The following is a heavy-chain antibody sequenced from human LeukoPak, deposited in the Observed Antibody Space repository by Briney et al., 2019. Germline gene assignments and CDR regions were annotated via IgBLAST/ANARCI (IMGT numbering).Heavy chain of an antibody. CDR1: GFTVSSYY. CDR2: IYSGGST. CDR3: ARMSLGIGVGLTDGWLDP. J-gene: IGHJ5*02. D-gene: IGHD6-19*01. Sequence: GGSLRLSCAASGFTVSSYYMFWVRQAPGKGLEWVSVIYSGGSTYYADSDYSDSVKGRFTISRDNSKNTLYLQMNSLRAEDTAVYYCARMSLGIGVGLTDGWLDPWGQGTLVTVSS. V-gene: IGHV3-53*01.